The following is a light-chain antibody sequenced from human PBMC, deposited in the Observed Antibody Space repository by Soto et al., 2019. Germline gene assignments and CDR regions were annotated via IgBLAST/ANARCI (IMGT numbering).Light chain of an antibody. CDR2: ETS. Sequence: DIQMTQSPSSLSASVGDRVTISCRASQSLGSRLTWYQQKPGEAPKLLIYETSTWQNGVPSRFSGSGSETDFTLTINSRQPSEFLTYYCQQSFGPWYTFGQGTKLEIK. V-gene: IGKV1-39*01. CDR3: QQSFGPWYT. J-gene: IGKJ2*01. CDR1: QSLGSR.